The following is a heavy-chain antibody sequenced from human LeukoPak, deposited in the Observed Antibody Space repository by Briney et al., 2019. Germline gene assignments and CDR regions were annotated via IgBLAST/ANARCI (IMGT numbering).Heavy chain of an antibody. CDR3: AKGGYSSSSAIDY. D-gene: IGHD6-6*01. Sequence: PGGSLRLSCAASGFTFSSYSMNWVRQAPEKGLEWVSSISSSSSYIYYADSVKGRFTISRDNAKNSLYLQMNSLRAEDTALYYCAKGGYSSSSAIDYWGQGTLVTVSS. J-gene: IGHJ4*02. V-gene: IGHV3-21*04. CDR2: ISSSSSYI. CDR1: GFTFSSYS.